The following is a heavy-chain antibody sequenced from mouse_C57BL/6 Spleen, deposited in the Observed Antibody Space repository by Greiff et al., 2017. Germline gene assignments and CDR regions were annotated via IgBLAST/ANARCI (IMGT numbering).Heavy chain of an antibody. J-gene: IGHJ2*01. CDR3: ARETAQAPFDY. Sequence: EVQLQQSGPELVKPGASVKISCKASGYTFTDYYMNWVKQSPGKSLEWIGDINPNNGGTSYNQKFKGKATLTVDKSSSTAYMELRSLTSEDSAVYYCARETAQAPFDYWGQGTTLTVSS. CDR2: INPNNGGT. D-gene: IGHD3-2*02. CDR1: GYTFTDYY. V-gene: IGHV1-26*01.